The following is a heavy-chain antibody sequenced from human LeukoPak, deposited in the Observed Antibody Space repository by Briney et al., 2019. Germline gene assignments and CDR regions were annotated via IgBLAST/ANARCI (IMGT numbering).Heavy chain of an antibody. CDR1: GFTFSRYA. CDR3: VKGSSSSRPYYFDY. CDR2: ITDSGSDT. Sequence: GSLRLSCAASGFTFSRYAMSWVRQAPGKGLEWVSAITDSGSDTFHADSVKGRLTISRDNSKNALYLQMNSLRVEDTAVYYCVKGSSSSRPYYFDYWGQGTLVTVSS. V-gene: IGHV3-23*01. J-gene: IGHJ4*02. D-gene: IGHD6-6*01.